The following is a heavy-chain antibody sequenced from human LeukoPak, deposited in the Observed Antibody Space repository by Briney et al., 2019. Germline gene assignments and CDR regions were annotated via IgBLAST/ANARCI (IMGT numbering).Heavy chain of an antibody. J-gene: IGHJ4*02. CDR3: ARRAGGYSHPYDY. V-gene: IGHV3-53*01. CDR2: IYSDGTT. D-gene: IGHD4-23*01. Sequence: GGSLRLSCAASGFTVSSNCMSWVRQAPGKGLERVSLIYSDGTTYYADSVKGRFTISRDNSKNTLYLQMNSLRAEDTGVYYCARRAGGYSHPYDYWGQGTLVTVSS. CDR1: GFTVSSNC.